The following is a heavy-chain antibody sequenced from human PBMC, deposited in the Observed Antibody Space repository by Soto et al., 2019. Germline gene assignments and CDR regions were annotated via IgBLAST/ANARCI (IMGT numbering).Heavy chain of an antibody. CDR2: LNSDGSTT. Sequence: PAGSLRLSFAASGFLFSSYCMHWVRNAPGKGLVWVSRLNSDGSTTNYADSVKGRFTISRDNARNTLYLQMNNLRAEDTAVYYCVRDGYPAWVYGVDVWGQGTTVTVS. CDR1: GFLFSSYC. J-gene: IGHJ6*02. D-gene: IGHD5-12*01. V-gene: IGHV3-74*01. CDR3: VRDGYPAWVYGVDV.